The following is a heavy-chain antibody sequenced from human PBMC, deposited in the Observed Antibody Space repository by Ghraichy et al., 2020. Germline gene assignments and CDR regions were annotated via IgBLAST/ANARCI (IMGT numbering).Heavy chain of an antibody. CDR2: IYHSGST. Sequence: SETLSLTCAVSGGSISSSNWWSWVRQPPGKGLEWIGEIYHSGSTNYNPSLKSRVTISVDKSKNQFSLKLSSVTAADTAVYYCARTRGAGGWYETYAFDIWGQGTMVTVSS. D-gene: IGHD6-19*01. J-gene: IGHJ3*02. CDR1: GGSISSSNW. V-gene: IGHV4-4*02. CDR3: ARTRGAGGWYETYAFDI.